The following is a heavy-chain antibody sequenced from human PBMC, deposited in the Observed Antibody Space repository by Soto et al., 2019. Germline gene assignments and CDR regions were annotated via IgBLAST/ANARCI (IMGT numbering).Heavy chain of an antibody. J-gene: IGHJ1*01. Sequence: PGGSLILSCAASGFTVGSNYMSWVRQAPGKGLEWVSVIYSGGGTYYADSVKGRFTISRDNSKNTLYLQMNSLRAEDTAVYYCARDVVGATTEYFQHWGQGTLVTVSS. D-gene: IGHD1-26*01. V-gene: IGHV3-66*01. CDR3: ARDVVGATTEYFQH. CDR2: IYSGGGT. CDR1: GFTVGSNY.